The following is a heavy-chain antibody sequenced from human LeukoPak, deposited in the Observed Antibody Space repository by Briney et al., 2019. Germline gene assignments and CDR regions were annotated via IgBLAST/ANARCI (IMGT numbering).Heavy chain of an antibody. V-gene: IGHV3-53*01. Sequence: GGSLRLSCAASGFTVSNTYMSWVRQAPGKGLEWVSLIYSGGGTYSADSVKGRFTISRDISKNTLYLQMNSLRAEDTAVYYCARGPPYIVVVTAIGFFDYWGQGTLVTVSS. CDR3: ARGPPYIVVVTAIGFFDY. D-gene: IGHD2-21*02. CDR2: IYSGGGT. J-gene: IGHJ4*02. CDR1: GFTVSNTY.